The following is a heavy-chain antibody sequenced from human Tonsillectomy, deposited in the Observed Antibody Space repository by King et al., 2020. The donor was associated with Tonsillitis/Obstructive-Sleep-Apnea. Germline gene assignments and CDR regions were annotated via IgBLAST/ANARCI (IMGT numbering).Heavy chain of an antibody. V-gene: IGHV4-59*01. Sequence: QLQESGPGLVKPSETLSLTCTVSGGSISSYYWSWIRQPPGKGLEWIGYIYYSGSTNYNPSLKSRVTISVDTSKNQFSLKLRSVTAAETAVYYCARDGRADYDFWSGYSLYYYYYMDVWGKGTTVTVSS. CDR2: IYYSGST. CDR1: GGSISSYY. CDR3: ARDGRADYDFWSGYSLYYYYYMDV. J-gene: IGHJ6*03. D-gene: IGHD3-3*01.